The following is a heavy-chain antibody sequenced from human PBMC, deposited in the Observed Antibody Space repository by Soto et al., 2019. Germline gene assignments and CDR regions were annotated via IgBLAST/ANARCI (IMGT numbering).Heavy chain of an antibody. J-gene: IGHJ3*02. CDR3: AREGNLVWSGTAPCRAFDI. CDR1: GFTVSSNY. V-gene: IGHV3-53*02. CDR2: IYSGGST. Sequence: EVQLVETGGGLIQPGGSLRLSCAASGFTVSSNYMSWVRQAPGKGLEWVSVIYSGGSTYYADSVKGRFTISRDNSKNTLYLNVSSLRAEDTAVYYCAREGNLVWSGTAPCRAFDIWGQGTMVTVS. D-gene: IGHD3-3*01.